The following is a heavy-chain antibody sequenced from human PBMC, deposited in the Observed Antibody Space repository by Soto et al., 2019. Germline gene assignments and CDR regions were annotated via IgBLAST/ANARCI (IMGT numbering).Heavy chain of an antibody. D-gene: IGHD3-3*01. Sequence: ASVKVSCKVSGYTLTELSMHWVRQAPGKGLEWMGGFDPEDGETIYAQKFQGRVTMTEDTSTDTAYMELSSLRSEDTAVYYCATTYYDFWSGYYRTNAYYYYMDVWGKGTTVTVSS. CDR2: FDPEDGET. CDR1: GYTLTELS. CDR3: ATTYYDFWSGYYRTNAYYYYMDV. J-gene: IGHJ6*03. V-gene: IGHV1-24*01.